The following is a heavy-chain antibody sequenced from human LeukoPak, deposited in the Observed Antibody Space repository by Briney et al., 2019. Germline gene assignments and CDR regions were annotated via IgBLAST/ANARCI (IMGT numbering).Heavy chain of an antibody. CDR1: GYSFSSYW. J-gene: IGHJ4*02. D-gene: IGHD6-19*01. CDR2: IYPGDSGT. CDR3: ARHWYSNGWYGVDY. Sequence: GESLKISCKGSGYSFSSYWIGWVRPMPGKGLEWMGIIYPGDSGTRNSPSFQGQVTISADKSISTAYLQWSSLKASDTAMYYCARHWYSNGWYGVDYWGQGTLVTVSS. V-gene: IGHV5-51*01.